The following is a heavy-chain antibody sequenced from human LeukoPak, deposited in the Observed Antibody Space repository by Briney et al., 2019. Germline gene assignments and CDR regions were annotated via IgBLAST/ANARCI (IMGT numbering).Heavy chain of an antibody. CDR2: IAQGGSDK. CDR1: GFTLSNRW. CDR3: ARDPFEL. J-gene: IGHJ4*02. V-gene: IGHV3-7*01. Sequence: PGGSLRLSCEASGFTLSNRWMTWARQAPGKGLEWVATIAQGGSDKFYVDSVKGRFTISGDNAKNSLYLQMNSLRAEDTAVYYCARDPFELWGQGTLVTVSS. D-gene: IGHD1-26*01.